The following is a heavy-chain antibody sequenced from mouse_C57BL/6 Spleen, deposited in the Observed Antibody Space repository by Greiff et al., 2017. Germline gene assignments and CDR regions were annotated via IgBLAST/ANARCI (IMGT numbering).Heavy chain of an antibody. V-gene: IGHV3-6*01. CDR2: ISYDGSN. CDR3: AREGHDSFAY. J-gene: IGHJ3*01. D-gene: IGHD2-4*01. CDR1: GYSITSGYY. Sequence: EVKLQESGPGLVKPSQSLSLTCSVTGYSITSGYYWNWIRQFPGNKLEWMGYISYDGSNNYNPSLKNRISITRDTSKNQFFLKLNSVTTEDTATYYCAREGHDSFAYWGQGTLVTVSA.